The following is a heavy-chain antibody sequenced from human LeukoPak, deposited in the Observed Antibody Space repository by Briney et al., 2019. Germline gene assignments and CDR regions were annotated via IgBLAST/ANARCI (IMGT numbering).Heavy chain of an antibody. J-gene: IGHJ3*02. CDR2: ISTSGST. Sequence: SETLSLTCTVSGGSISSYYWSWIRQPAGKGLEWIGRISTSGSTDYNPSLKSRVTMSVDTSNNQFSLKLSSVTAADTAVYYCARVSHYYDSSGYYYVRAFDIWGQGTMVTVSS. D-gene: IGHD3-22*01. CDR3: ARVSHYYDSSGYYYVRAFDI. V-gene: IGHV4-4*07. CDR1: GGSISSYY.